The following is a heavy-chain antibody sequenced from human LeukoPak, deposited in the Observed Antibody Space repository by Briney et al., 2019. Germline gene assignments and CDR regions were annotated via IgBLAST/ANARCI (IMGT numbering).Heavy chain of an antibody. J-gene: IGHJ4*02. V-gene: IGHV3-21*01. CDR1: GFIFRSYE. CDR3: ARASSLGSLYYFDY. D-gene: IGHD6-6*01. CDR2: ISSSSSYI. Sequence: GGSLRLSCAGAGFIFRSYEINWVRQAPGKGLEWVSSISSSSSYIYYADSLKGRFTISRDNAKNSLYLQMNSLRAEDTAVYYCARASSLGSLYYFDYWGQGTLVTVSS.